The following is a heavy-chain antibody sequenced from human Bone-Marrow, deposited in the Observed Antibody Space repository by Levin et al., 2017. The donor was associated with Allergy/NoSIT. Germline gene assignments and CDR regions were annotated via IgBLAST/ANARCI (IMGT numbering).Heavy chain of an antibody. Sequence: GESLKISCAASGFTFSSYGMHWVRQAPGKGLEWVAVIWYDGSNKYYADSVKGRFTISRDNSKNTLYLQMNSLRAEDTAVYYCARAYCSSTSCYTEGFDYWGQGTLVTVSS. CDR2: IWYDGSNK. V-gene: IGHV3-33*01. D-gene: IGHD2-2*02. CDR3: ARAYCSSTSCYTEGFDY. CDR1: GFTFSSYG. J-gene: IGHJ4*02.